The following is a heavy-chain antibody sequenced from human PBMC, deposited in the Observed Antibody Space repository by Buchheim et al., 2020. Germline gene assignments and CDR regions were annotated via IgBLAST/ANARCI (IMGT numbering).Heavy chain of an antibody. D-gene: IGHD3-16*01. J-gene: IGHJ5*02. CDR1: GYIFTDYY. CDR3: AREGVLDADTSRCDP. Sequence: QVQLVQSGAEVKKPGASMKVSCKASGYIFTDYYMHWVRQAPGQGLEWMGWVNSNTGGTHYAQKFQDRVTLTRDTSITTAYMELSSLRYDDTAVYYCAREGVLDADTSRCDPWGQRT. CDR2: VNSNTGGT. V-gene: IGHV1-2*02.